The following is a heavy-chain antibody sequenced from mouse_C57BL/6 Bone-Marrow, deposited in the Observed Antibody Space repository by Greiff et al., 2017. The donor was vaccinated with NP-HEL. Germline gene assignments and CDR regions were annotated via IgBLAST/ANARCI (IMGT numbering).Heavy chain of an antibody. CDR1: GYTFTSYG. Sequence: VKLQESGAELARPGASVKLSCKASGYTFTSYGISWVKQRTGQGLEWIGEIYPRSGNTYYNEKFKGKATLTADKSSSTAYMELRSLTSEDSAVYFCARKIITTVVARGYWGQGTTLTVSS. CDR2: IYPRSGNT. D-gene: IGHD1-1*01. CDR3: ARKIITTVVARGY. J-gene: IGHJ2*01. V-gene: IGHV1-81*01.